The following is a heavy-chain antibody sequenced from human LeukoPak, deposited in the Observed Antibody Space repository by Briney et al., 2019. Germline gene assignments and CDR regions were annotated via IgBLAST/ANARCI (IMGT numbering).Heavy chain of an antibody. D-gene: IGHD3-10*01. CDR2: INPNSGGT. CDR1: GYTFTGYY. Sequence: ASVKVSCKASGYTFTGYYMHWVRQAPGQGLAWMGWINPNSGGTNYAQKFQGRVTMTRDTSISTAYMELSRLRSDDTAVYYCARDPQYYYGSGSYYYYGMDVWGQGTTVTVSS. V-gene: IGHV1-2*02. J-gene: IGHJ6*02. CDR3: ARDPQYYYGSGSYYYYGMDV.